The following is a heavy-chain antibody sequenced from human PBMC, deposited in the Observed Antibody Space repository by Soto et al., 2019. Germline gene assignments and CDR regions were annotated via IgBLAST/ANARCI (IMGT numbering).Heavy chain of an antibody. CDR2: ISYDGSNK. J-gene: IGHJ4*02. CDR3: ARDRVGRGSSLYFDY. V-gene: IGHV3-30-3*01. Sequence: GWSLRLACASSVLTFSSYAMHWVRQAPGKGLEWVAVISYDGSNKYYADSVKGRFTISRDNSKNTLYLQMNSLRAEDTAVYYCARDRVGRGSSLYFDYWGQGTLVTVSS. D-gene: IGHD6-13*01. CDR1: VLTFSSYA.